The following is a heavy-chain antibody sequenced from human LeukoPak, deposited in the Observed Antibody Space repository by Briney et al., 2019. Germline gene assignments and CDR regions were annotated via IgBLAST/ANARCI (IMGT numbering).Heavy chain of an antibody. V-gene: IGHV3-30*02. CDR2: IWFDGTNK. CDR3: AKDVDSWSRPGIDY. CDR1: GFTFSSYG. D-gene: IGHD3-3*01. J-gene: IGHJ4*02. Sequence: PGGSLRLSCEASGFTFSSYGMHWVRQAPGKGLGWVAYIWFDGTNKYHVDSVKGRFAISRDNSKNMMFLQMNSLRPDDTAIYYCAKDVDSWSRPGIDYWGQGILVSVSS.